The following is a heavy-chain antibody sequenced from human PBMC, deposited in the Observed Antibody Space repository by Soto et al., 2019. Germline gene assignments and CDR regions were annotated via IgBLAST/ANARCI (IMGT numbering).Heavy chain of an antibody. J-gene: IGHJ5*02. CDR2: MNPNSGNT. CDR1: GYTFTSYD. Sequence: GASVKVSCKASGYTFTSYDINWVRQATGQGLEWMGWMNPNSGNTGYAQKFQGRVTMTRNTSISTAYMELSSLRSEDTAVYYCARDPGPKRWFDPWGQGTLVTVSS. CDR3: ARDPGPKRWFDP. V-gene: IGHV1-8*01.